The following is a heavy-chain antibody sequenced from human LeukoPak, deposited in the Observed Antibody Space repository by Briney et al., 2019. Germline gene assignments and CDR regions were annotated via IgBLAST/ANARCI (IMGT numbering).Heavy chain of an antibody. CDR2: LSYDDTNE. D-gene: IGHD5-24*01. CDR1: EFIFSRYA. J-gene: IGHJ4*02. Sequence: PGGSLRLSCAASEFIFSRYAMHWVRQAPGKGLEWVAILSYDDTNEYYADSVAGRFTISRDNSKNTLYLQMNSLRPDDTAVYYCARDRRDGNNLAFHFDYWGKGTLVTVSS. V-gene: IGHV3-30*04. CDR3: ARDRRDGNNLAFHFDY.